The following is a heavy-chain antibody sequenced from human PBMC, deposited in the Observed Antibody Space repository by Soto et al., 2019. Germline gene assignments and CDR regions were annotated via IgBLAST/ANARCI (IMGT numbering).Heavy chain of an antibody. CDR2: IVVGSGNT. Sequence: EASVKVSCTASGFTFTSSAVQWVRQARGQRLEWIGWIVVGSGNTNYAQKFQERVTITRDMSTSTAYMELSSLRSEDTAVYYCAADLVTMTAGYYYYGMDVWGQGTTVTVSS. D-gene: IGHD2-21*02. CDR3: AADLVTMTAGYYYYGMDV. CDR1: GFTFTSSA. V-gene: IGHV1-58*01. J-gene: IGHJ6*02.